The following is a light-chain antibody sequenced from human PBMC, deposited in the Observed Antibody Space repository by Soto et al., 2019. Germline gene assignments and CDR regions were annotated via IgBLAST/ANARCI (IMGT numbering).Light chain of an antibody. CDR2: GAS. V-gene: IGKV3-11*01. Sequence: VLTQSPGTLSLSPGERATLSCRASQSISNNYLAWYQQKPGQAPRLVIYGASNRATGIPDRFSASGSGTDFTLTISSLEPEDFAVYYCQQRSNWPPITFGQGTRLEI. CDR1: QSISNNY. J-gene: IGKJ5*01. CDR3: QQRSNWPPIT.